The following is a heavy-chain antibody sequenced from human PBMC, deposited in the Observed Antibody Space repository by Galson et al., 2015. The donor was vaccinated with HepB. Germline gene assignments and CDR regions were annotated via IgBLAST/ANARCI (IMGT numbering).Heavy chain of an antibody. V-gene: IGHV3-23*01. CDR2: ISGSGGST. CDR1: GFTFSSYA. Sequence: SLRLSCAASGFTFSSYAMSWVRQAPGQGLEWVSGISGSGGSTDYADSVKGRFTISRDKSKNTLYLQMNSLRAEDTALYYCVKDCPKGSGRYHECWYQDYWGQGTLVTVSS. D-gene: IGHD6-19*01. J-gene: IGHJ4*02. CDR3: VKDCPKGSGRYHECWYQDY.